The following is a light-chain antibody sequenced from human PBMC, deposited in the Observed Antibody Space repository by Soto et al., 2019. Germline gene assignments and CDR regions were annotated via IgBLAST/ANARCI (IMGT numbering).Light chain of an antibody. CDR2: GAS. J-gene: IGKJ1*01. CDR1: QSIRSN. Sequence: EIVMTQSPATLSVSPGERATLSCRASQSIRSNLAWYHQKPGQGPRLLIYGASTRATGIPARFSGSGSGTEFTLTITSLQSEDFAVYYCQQYNEWPLTFGQGTKVDIK. CDR3: QQYNEWPLT. V-gene: IGKV3-15*01.